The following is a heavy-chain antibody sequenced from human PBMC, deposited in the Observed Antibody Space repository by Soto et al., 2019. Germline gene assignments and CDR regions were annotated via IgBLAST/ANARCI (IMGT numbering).Heavy chain of an antibody. V-gene: IGHV1-69*13. CDR1: GGTFSSYA. Sequence: GASVKVSCKASGGTFSSYAISWVRQAPGQGLEWMGGIIPIFGTANYAQKFQGRVTITADESTSTAYMELSSLRSEDTAVYYCARGAMVRGVIITGDYYYGMDVWGQGTTVTVSS. D-gene: IGHD3-10*01. CDR3: ARGAMVRGVIITGDYYYGMDV. CDR2: IIPIFGTA. J-gene: IGHJ6*02.